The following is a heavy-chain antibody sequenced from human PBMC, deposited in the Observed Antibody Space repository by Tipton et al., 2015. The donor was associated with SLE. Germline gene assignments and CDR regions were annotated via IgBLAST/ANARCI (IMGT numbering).Heavy chain of an antibody. CDR1: GFTFSSYA. CDR3: ARDRVDDIEAMFDY. Sequence: SLRLSCAASGFTFSSYAMHWVRRAPGKGLEWVAVISYDGSNKYYADSVKGRFTISRDNSKNTLYLQMSSLRLEDTAVYYCARDRVDDIEAMFDYWGQGTLVTVSS. CDR2: ISYDGSNK. J-gene: IGHJ4*02. D-gene: IGHD5-12*01. V-gene: IGHV3-30*04.